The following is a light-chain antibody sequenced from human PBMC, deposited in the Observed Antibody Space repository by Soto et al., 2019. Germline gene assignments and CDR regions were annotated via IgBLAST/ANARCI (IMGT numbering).Light chain of an antibody. V-gene: IGKV1-5*03. Sequence: DIQMTQSPSTLSGAVGCRLTITCRASQTISSWLAWYQQKPGKAPKLLIYKASTLKSGVPSRFSGSGSGTEFTLTISSLQPDDFATYYCQQYNSYSRTFGQGTTVDI. CDR2: KAS. CDR3: QQYNSYSRT. J-gene: IGKJ1*01. CDR1: QTISSW.